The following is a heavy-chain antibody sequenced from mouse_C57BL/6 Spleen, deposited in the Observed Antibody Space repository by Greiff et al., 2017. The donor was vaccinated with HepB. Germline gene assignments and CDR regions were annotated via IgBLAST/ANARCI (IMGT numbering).Heavy chain of an antibody. Sequence: QVQLQQPGAELVKPGASVKMSCKASGYTFTSYWITWVKQRPGQGLEWIGDIYPGSGSTNYNEKFKSKSTLTVDTSSSTAYMQLSSLTSEDSAVYYCAREEVYYDYDRDYWGQGTTLTVSS. V-gene: IGHV1-55*01. D-gene: IGHD2-4*01. J-gene: IGHJ2*01. CDR1: GYTFTSYW. CDR2: IYPGSGST. CDR3: AREEVYYDYDRDY.